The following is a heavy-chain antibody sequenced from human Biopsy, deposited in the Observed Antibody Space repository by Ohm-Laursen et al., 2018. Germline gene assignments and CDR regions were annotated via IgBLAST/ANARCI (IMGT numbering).Heavy chain of an antibody. CDR3: ARGGTLVVVPTAVLHSFDI. V-gene: IGHV1-18*01. Sequence: SSVKVSCKASGYTFSSYGINWVRQAPGRGLEWLGWISTYNGNTNYAQNLQGRVTMTTDTSTSTAYMELRSLRSDDTAVYYCARGGTLVVVPTAVLHSFDIWGQGTTVTVSS. CDR1: GYTFSSYG. J-gene: IGHJ3*02. D-gene: IGHD2-2*01. CDR2: ISTYNGNT.